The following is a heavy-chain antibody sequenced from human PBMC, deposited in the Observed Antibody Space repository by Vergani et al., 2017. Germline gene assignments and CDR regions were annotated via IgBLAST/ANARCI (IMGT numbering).Heavy chain of an antibody. V-gene: IGHV4-59*01. J-gene: IGHJ4*02. CDR3: ARGELWSHFDY. CDR1: GGSISSYY. Sequence: QVQLQESGPGLVKPSETLSLTCTVSGGSISSYYWSWIRQPPGKGLEWIGCIYYSGSTNYNPSLKSRVTISVDTSKNQFSLKLSSVTAADTAVYYCARGELWSHFDYWGQGTLVTVSS. D-gene: IGHD3-3*01. CDR2: IYYSGST.